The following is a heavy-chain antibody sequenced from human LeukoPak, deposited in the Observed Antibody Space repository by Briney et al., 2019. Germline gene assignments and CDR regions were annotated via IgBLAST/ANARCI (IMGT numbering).Heavy chain of an antibody. CDR1: GVSISSSNSY. Sequence: SETLSLTCAVSGVSISSSNSYWGWIRQPPGKGLEWIGSIYYSGNTYYNASLKSRVTISVDTSKNQFSLKVTSVTAADTAVYYCARVGVDDSGNIIKYFFDYWGQGTLVTVSS. CDR3: ARVGVDDSGNIIKYFFDY. D-gene: IGHD4-23*01. J-gene: IGHJ4*02. V-gene: IGHV4-39*01. CDR2: IYYSGNT.